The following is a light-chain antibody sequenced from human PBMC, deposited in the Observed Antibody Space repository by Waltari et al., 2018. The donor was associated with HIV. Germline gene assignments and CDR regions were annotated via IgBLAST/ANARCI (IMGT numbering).Light chain of an antibody. V-gene: IGLV2-14*03. J-gene: IGLJ1*01. CDR3: SSYTSSSTYV. CDR2: DVS. Sequence: QSALTQPASVSGSPGQSITISCTGTTSDVGGYRYVSWYQQHPGKAPKLMIYDVSNRPSWFSNLFSGSKSGNTASLTISGLQAEDEADYYCSSYTSSSTYVFGTGTKVTVL. CDR1: TSDVGGYRY.